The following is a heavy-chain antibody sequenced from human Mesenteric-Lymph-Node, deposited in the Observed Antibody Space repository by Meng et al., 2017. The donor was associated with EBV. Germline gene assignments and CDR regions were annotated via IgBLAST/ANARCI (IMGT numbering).Heavy chain of an antibody. CDR1: SGPIDKRNW. J-gene: IGHJ4*02. CDR2: IFHSGGT. V-gene: IGHV4-4*02. Sequence: REWGPVRVNPSGPLPLTVSVSSGPIDKRNWWSWVRQPPGKGLQWIGEIFHSGGTNYNPSLKSRVTISVDKSKNQFSLKVNSLTAADTAVYYCARITFGGAIGDWGQGTLVTVSS. CDR3: ARITFGGAIGD. D-gene: IGHD3-16*02.